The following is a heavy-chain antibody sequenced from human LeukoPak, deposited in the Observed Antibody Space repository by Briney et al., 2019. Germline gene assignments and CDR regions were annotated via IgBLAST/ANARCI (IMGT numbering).Heavy chain of an antibody. V-gene: IGHV1-2*02. CDR2: INPNSGGT. D-gene: IGHD5-12*01. CDR3: ARVNKIGMVATLGY. Sequence: ASVKVSCKASGYTFTGYYMHWVRQAPAQGLEWMGWINPNSGGTNYAQKFQGRVTMTRDTSISTAYMELSRLRSDDTAVYYCARVNKIGMVATLGYWGQGTLVTVSS. CDR1: GYTFTGYY. J-gene: IGHJ4*02.